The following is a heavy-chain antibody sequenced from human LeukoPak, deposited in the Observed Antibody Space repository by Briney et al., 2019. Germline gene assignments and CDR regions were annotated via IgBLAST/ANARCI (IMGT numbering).Heavy chain of an antibody. J-gene: IGHJ4*02. CDR1: GYTFTAYY. CDR2: IKPDSGSS. Sequence: ASVKVSCNASGYTFTAYYIHWLRQAPGQGPEWMGWIKPDSGSSHYAQKFQGRVTMTRDTSSNSAYMDLTRLKSDDTAVYYCARARVPIAVAGLYYFDYWGQGALVTVSS. V-gene: IGHV1-2*02. CDR3: ARARVPIAVAGLYYFDY. D-gene: IGHD6-19*01.